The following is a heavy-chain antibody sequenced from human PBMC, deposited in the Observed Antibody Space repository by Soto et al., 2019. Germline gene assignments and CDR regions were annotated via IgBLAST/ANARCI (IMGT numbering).Heavy chain of an antibody. V-gene: IGHV3-30*18. J-gene: IGHJ3*02. CDR3: AKTYYYDSSGYYPGAFDI. CDR2: ISYDGSNK. CDR1: GFTFSSYG. D-gene: IGHD3-22*01. Sequence: PGGSLRLSCAASGFTFSSYGMHWVRQAPGKGLEWVAVISYDGSNKYYADSVKGRFTISRDNSKNTLYLQMNSLRAEDTAVYYCAKTYYYDSSGYYPGAFDIWGQGAMVT.